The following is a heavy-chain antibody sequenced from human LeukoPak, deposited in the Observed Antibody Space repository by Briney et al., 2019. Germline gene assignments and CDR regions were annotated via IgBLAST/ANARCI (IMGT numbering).Heavy chain of an antibody. CDR1: GFTFSSYS. CDR2: ISSSSSYI. J-gene: IGHJ4*02. Sequence: PGGSLRLSCAASGFTFSSYSLNWVRQAPGKGLEWVSSISSSSSYIYYADSVKGRFTISRDNAKNSLYLQMNSLRAEDTAVYYGARDKVYSTYGGFDYWGQGTLVTVSS. D-gene: IGHD6-13*01. V-gene: IGHV3-21*01. CDR3: ARDKVYSTYGGFDY.